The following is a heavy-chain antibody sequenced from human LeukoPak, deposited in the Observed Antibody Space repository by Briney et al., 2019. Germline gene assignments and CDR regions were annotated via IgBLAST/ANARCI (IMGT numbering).Heavy chain of an antibody. CDR3: AKDYYDSSGYRSKDFDY. J-gene: IGHJ4*02. D-gene: IGHD3-22*01. CDR1: GFTFSSYA. CDR2: ISGSGVST. Sequence: GGSLRLSCSASGFTFSSYAMSWVRQAPGKGLEWVSVISGSGVSTDYADSVKGRFTISRDNSKNTLYLQMNSLRAEDTAVYYCAKDYYDSSGYRSKDFDYWGQGTLVTVSS. V-gene: IGHV3-23*01.